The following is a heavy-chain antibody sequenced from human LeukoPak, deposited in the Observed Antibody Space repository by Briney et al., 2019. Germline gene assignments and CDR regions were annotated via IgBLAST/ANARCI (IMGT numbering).Heavy chain of an antibody. CDR1: EFTFNSAW. V-gene: IGHV3-15*01. CDR3: ALVGGQSLHYFDY. J-gene: IGHJ4*02. Sequence: TPGGSLRLSCTASEFTFNSAWMNWVRQAPGKGLEWLARVKSKTDGGTTDYAAPVKGRFTISRDDSQNTLYLQINSLKTEDTAVYYCALVGGQSLHYFDYWGQGTLVTVSS. CDR2: VKSKTDGGTT. D-gene: IGHD2-2*01.